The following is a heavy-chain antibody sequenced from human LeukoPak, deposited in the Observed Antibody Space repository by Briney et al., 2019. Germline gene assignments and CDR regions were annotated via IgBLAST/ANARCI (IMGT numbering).Heavy chain of an antibody. CDR1: GYTFTSYG. Sequence: GASVKVSCKASGYTFTSYGTSRVRQAPGQGLEWMGWISAYNGNTNYAQKLQGRVTMTTDTSTSTAYMELRSLRSDDTAVYYCARESRNYYDSSGYYYAFDYWGQGTLVTVSS. V-gene: IGHV1-18*01. J-gene: IGHJ4*02. D-gene: IGHD3-22*01. CDR3: ARESRNYYDSSGYYYAFDY. CDR2: ISAYNGNT.